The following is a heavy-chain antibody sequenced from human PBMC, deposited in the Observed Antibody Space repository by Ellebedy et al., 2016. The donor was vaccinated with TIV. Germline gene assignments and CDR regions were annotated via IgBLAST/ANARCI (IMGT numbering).Heavy chain of an antibody. D-gene: IGHD3-3*01. J-gene: IGHJ6*02. CDR2: ISYDGSNK. V-gene: IGHV3-30-3*01. Sequence: GESLKISXAASGFTFSSYAMHWVRQAPGKGLEWVAVISYDGSNKYYADSVKGRFTISRDNSKNTLYLQMNSLRAEDTAVYYCARGPDDRFAYYYYGMDVWGQGTTVTVSS. CDR1: GFTFSSYA. CDR3: ARGPDDRFAYYYYGMDV.